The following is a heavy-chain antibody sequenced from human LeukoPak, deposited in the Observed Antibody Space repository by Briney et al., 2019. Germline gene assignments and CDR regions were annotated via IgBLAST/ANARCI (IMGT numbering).Heavy chain of an antibody. CDR3: ARAITMIVVAHDAFDI. Sequence: ASVKVSCKASGYTFTTLDINWVRQATGQGLEWMGWINPNSGNRGYAQKFQGRVTITRDTSISTAYMELSSLKSEDTAVYYCARAITMIVVAHDAFDIWGQGTMVTVSS. CDR1: GYTFTTLD. D-gene: IGHD3-22*01. CDR2: INPNSGNR. V-gene: IGHV1-8*03. J-gene: IGHJ3*02.